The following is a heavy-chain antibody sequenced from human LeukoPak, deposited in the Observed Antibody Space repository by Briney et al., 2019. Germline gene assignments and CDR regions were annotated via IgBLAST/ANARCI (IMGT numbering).Heavy chain of an antibody. Sequence: ASVKVSCKASGYTFTGYYMHWVRQAPGQGLEWMGWINPNSGGTNYAQKFQGRVTMTRDTSISTAYMELSRLRSDDTAVYYCARDAQGSYGAHDYWGQGTLVTVSS. D-gene: IGHD4/OR15-4a*01. CDR1: GYTFTGYY. CDR2: INPNSGGT. J-gene: IGHJ4*02. V-gene: IGHV1-2*02. CDR3: ARDAQGSYGAHDY.